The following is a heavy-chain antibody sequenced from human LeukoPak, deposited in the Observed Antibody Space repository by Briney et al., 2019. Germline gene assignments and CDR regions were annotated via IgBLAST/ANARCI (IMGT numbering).Heavy chain of an antibody. V-gene: IGHV3-11*06. CDR2: ISGSSSDI. CDR1: GFTFSDTY. CDR3: VRGAPSAAD. J-gene: IGHJ4*02. Sequence: GSLRLSCAASGFTFSDTYMSWIRQPPGKGPEWVSYISGSSSDIKYADSVKGRFTVSRDNAKNTLYVQMNSLRVEDSAVYYCVRGAPSAADWGQGTLVTVSS.